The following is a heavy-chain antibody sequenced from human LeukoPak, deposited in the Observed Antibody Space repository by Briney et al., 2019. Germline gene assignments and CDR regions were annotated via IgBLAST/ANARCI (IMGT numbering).Heavy chain of an antibody. J-gene: IGHJ4*02. CDR1: GFTFSSYS. CDR3: ARDIPRGSTHLDY. D-gene: IGHD1-26*01. Sequence: GGSLRLSCAASGFTFSSYSMNWVRQAPGKGLEWVSYISSSSSTIYYADSVKGRFTISRDNAKNSLYLQMNILRVEDTAVYYCARDIPRGSTHLDYWGQGTLVTDSA. V-gene: IGHV3-48*04. CDR2: ISSSSSTI.